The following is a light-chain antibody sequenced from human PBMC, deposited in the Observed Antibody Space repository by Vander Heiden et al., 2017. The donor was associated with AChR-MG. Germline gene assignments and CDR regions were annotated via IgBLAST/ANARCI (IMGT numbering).Light chain of an antibody. V-gene: IGKV2-28*01. CDR3: MQALQTPFT. CDR1: QSLLRSNGYNH. Sequence: NVMTPSPLSLPVTPGEPASIPRWSSQSLLRSNGYNHLDWSVQKPAQSHQLLIYFGSHRASGVPDRFSGSGSGTDFTLKISRVEAEDVGVYYCMQALQTPFTFGPGTKVDLK. J-gene: IGKJ3*01. CDR2: FGS.